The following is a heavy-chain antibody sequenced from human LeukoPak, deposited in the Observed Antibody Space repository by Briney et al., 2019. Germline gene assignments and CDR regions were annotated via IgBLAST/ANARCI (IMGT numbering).Heavy chain of an antibody. CDR1: GFTFSSYS. V-gene: IGHV3-48*01. CDR2: ISSSSTI. CDR3: ARASYCSSTSCYPYYYYYMDV. Sequence: GGSLRLSCAASGFTFSSYSMNWVRQAPGKGLEWVSYISSSSTIYYADSVKGRFTISRDNAKNSLYLQMNSLRAEDTAVYYCARASYCSSTSCYPYYYYYMDVWGKGTTVTVSS. D-gene: IGHD2-2*01. J-gene: IGHJ6*03.